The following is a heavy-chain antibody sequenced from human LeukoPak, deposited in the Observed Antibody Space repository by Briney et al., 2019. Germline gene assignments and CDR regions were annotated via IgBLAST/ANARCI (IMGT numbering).Heavy chain of an antibody. CDR3: ARDAGVVLGDIVVVPAAIYFDY. CDR1: GGTFSSYA. D-gene: IGHD2-2*01. J-gene: IGHJ4*02. V-gene: IGHV1-69*01. Sequence: SVKVSCKASGGTFSSYAISWVRQAPGQGLEWMGGIIPIFGTANYAQKFQGRVTITADESTSTAYMELSSLRYEDTACYSCARDAGVVLGDIVVVPAAIYFDYWGQGTLVTVSS. CDR2: IIPIFGTA.